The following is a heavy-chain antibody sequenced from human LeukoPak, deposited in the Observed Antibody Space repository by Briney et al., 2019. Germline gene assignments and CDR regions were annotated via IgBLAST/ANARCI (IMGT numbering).Heavy chain of an antibody. CDR2: IRYDGSNK. D-gene: IGHD3-3*01. J-gene: IGHJ4*02. CDR3: AKENAVRFLEWPNLDY. CDR1: GFTFSSYG. Sequence: GGSLRLSCAASGFTFSSYGMHWVRQAPGKGLEWVAFIRYDGSNKYYADSVKGRFTISRDNSKNTLYLQMNSLRAEDTAVYYCAKENAVRFLEWPNLDYWGQGTLVTVSS. V-gene: IGHV3-30*02.